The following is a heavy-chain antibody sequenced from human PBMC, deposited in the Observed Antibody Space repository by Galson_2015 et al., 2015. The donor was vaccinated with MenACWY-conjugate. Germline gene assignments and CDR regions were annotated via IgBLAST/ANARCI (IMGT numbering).Heavy chain of an antibody. J-gene: IGHJ4*02. V-gene: IGHV3-30*04. CDR1: GFTFSSYA. Sequence: SLRLSCAASGFTFSSYAMHWVRQAPGKGLEWVAVISYDGSNKYYADSVKGRFTISRDNSKNTLYLQMNSLRAEDTAVYYCARDVDYGDYVFDYWGQGTLVTVSS. CDR2: ISYDGSNK. CDR3: ARDVDYGDYVFDY. D-gene: IGHD4-17*01.